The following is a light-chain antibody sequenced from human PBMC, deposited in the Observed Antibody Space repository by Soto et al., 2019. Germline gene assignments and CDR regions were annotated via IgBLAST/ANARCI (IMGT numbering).Light chain of an antibody. V-gene: IGLV2-23*01. CDR2: EGS. J-gene: IGLJ1*01. Sequence: QAVLTQPASVSGSPGQSITISYTGTSSDVGGYPLVSWYQQHPGKAPKLMIYEGSKRPSGVSNRFSGSKSGYTASLTISGLQAEDEADYYCCSYAGPRYVFGSGTKVTVL. CDR1: SSDVGGYPL. CDR3: CSYAGPRYV.